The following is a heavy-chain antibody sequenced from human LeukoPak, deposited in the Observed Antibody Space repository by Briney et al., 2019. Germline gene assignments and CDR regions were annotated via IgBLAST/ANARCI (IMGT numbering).Heavy chain of an antibody. Sequence: GGSLRLSCTASGFTFSSYGMTWVRQAPGKGLEWVSAISGSGGSTYYADSVKGRFTISRDNSKNTLYLQMNSLRAEDTAVYYCAKARNYYDSSGNDYWGQGTLVTVSS. D-gene: IGHD3-22*01. CDR3: AKARNYYDSSGNDY. V-gene: IGHV3-23*01. CDR1: GFTFSSYG. CDR2: ISGSGGST. J-gene: IGHJ4*02.